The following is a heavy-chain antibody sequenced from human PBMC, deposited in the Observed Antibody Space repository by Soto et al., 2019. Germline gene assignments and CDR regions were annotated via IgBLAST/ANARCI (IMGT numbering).Heavy chain of an antibody. CDR2: INHSGST. Sequence: SETLSLTCAVYGGSFSGYYWSWIRQPPGKGLEWIGEINHSGSTNYNPSLKSRVTISVDTSKNQFSLKLSSVTAADTAVYYCARGLTYYDFWSGYSRGYYGMDVWGQGTTVTVS. D-gene: IGHD3-3*01. V-gene: IGHV4-34*01. CDR3: ARGLTYYDFWSGYSRGYYGMDV. CDR1: GGSFSGYY. J-gene: IGHJ6*02.